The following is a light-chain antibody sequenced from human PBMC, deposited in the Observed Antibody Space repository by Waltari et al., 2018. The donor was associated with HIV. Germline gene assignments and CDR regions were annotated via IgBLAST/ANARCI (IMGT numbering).Light chain of an antibody. CDR1: SSDVGGYNY. CDR2: EVT. CDR3: SSYTSTSTQV. Sequence: QSALTQPASVSGSPGQSITISCSGTSSDVGGYNYVSWYQQHPGKAPKLMIYEVTNRPPGVSNRFSGSKSGNTASLTISGLQPEDEADYYCSSYTSTSTQVFGTGTTVTVL. V-gene: IGLV2-14*01. J-gene: IGLJ1*01.